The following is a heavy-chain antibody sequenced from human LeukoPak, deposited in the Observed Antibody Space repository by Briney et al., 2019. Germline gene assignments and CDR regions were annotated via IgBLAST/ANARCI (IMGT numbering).Heavy chain of an antibody. V-gene: IGHV4-31*03. J-gene: IGHJ4*02. CDR2: IYYSGST. CDR1: GGSISSGGYY. CDR3: ARDEGDGYND. D-gene: IGHD5-24*01. Sequence: PSETLSLTCTVSGGSISSGGYYWSWIRQHPGKGLEWIGYIYYSGSTYCNPSLKSRVTISVDTSKNQFSLKLSSVTAADTAVYYCARDEGDGYNDWGQGTLVTVSS.